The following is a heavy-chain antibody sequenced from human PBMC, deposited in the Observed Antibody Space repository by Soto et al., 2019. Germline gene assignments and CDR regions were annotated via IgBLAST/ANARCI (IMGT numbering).Heavy chain of an antibody. J-gene: IGHJ6*02. Sequence: SETLSLTCTVSGGSVSSGSYYWSWIRQPPGKGLEWIGYIYYSGSTNYNPSLKSRVTMSVDTPKNQFSLKLSSVTAADTAVYYCARRGYGPGFPYYYGMDVWGQGTKVTVSS. V-gene: IGHV4-61*01. CDR1: GGSVSSGSYY. CDR3: ARRGYGPGFPYYYGMDV. D-gene: IGHD3-10*01. CDR2: IYYSGST.